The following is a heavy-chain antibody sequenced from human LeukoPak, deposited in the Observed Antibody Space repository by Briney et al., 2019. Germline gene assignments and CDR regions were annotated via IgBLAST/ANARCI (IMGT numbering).Heavy chain of an antibody. CDR3: ARVVSDKNTELYAD. V-gene: IGHV4-34*01. CDR2: INHSGST. CDR1: GGSISSYY. Sequence: SETLSLTCTVSGGSISSYYWSWIRQPPGKGLEWIGEINHSGSTNYNPSLKSRVTISVDTSKNQFSLKLSSVTAADTAVYYCARVVSDKNTELYADWGQGTLVTVSS. D-gene: IGHD3-10*01. J-gene: IGHJ4*02.